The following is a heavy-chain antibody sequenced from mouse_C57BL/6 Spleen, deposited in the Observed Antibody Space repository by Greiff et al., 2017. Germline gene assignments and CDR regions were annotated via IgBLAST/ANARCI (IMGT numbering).Heavy chain of an antibody. J-gene: IGHJ2*01. D-gene: IGHD1-1*01. CDR3: ARWGISTVVANFDY. Sequence: QVQLQQSGAELVKPGASVKMSCKASGYTFTSYWITWVKQRPGQGLEWIGDIYPGSGSTNYNEKFKSKATLTVDTSSSTAYMQLSSLTSEDSAVYYCARWGISTVVANFDYWGQGTTLTVSS. CDR1: GYTFTSYW. V-gene: IGHV1-55*01. CDR2: IYPGSGST.